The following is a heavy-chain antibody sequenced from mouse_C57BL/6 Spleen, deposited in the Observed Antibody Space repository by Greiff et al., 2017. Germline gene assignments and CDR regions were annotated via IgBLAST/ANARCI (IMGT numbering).Heavy chain of an antibody. J-gene: IGHJ4*01. V-gene: IGHV6-6*01. Sequence: EVKVEESGGGLVQPGGSMKLSCAASGFTFSDAWMDWVRQSPEKGLEWVAEIRNKANNHATYYAESVKGRFTISIDDSKSSVYLQMNSLRAEDTGIYYCTRPLLLRSSYAMDYWGQGTSVTVSS. D-gene: IGHD1-1*01. CDR1: GFTFSDAW. CDR3: TRPLLLRSSYAMDY. CDR2: IRNKANNHAT.